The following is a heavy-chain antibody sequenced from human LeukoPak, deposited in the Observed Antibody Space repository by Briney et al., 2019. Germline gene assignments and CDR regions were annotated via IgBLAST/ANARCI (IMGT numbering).Heavy chain of an antibody. V-gene: IGHV4-59*12. D-gene: IGHD5-12*01. CDR1: GGSMRSYY. J-gene: IGHJ5*02. CDR3: ARGIVATTYNWFDP. CDR2: IYDSGST. Sequence: PSETLSLTCTVSGGSMRSYYWSWIRQPPGKGLEWIGYIYDSGSTNYNPSLKSRVTISVDTSKNQFSLKLSSVTAADTAVYYCARGIVATTYNWFDPWGQGTLVTVSS.